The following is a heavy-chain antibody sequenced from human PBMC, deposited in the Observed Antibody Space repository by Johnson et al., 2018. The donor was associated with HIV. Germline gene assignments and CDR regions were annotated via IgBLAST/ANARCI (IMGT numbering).Heavy chain of an antibody. Sequence: VQLLESGGGLVKPGGSLRLSCAASGFTFSSYAMHWVCQAPGKGLEWVAVISYDGSNKYYADSVKGRFTISRDNSRNTVYLQMSNLRTEETAVYYCAKEGITMEVDIWGQGTTVTVSS. CDR1: GFTFSSYA. CDR2: ISYDGSNK. V-gene: IGHV3-30-3*01. J-gene: IGHJ3*02. CDR3: AKEGITMEVDI. D-gene: IGHD3-10*01.